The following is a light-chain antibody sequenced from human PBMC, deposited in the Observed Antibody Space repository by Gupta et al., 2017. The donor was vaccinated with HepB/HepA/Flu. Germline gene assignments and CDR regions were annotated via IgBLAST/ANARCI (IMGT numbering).Light chain of an antibody. CDR3: QHYDNLPRYT. J-gene: IGKJ2*01. Sequence: DIQRTRSPSSLSASVGDRVTITCQANQDISNYLNWYQQKPGKAPNLLIYDATNLETGVPSRFSGSGSGTYFTLTISSLQPEDIGTYYCQHYDNLPRYTFGQGTKLEIK. CDR1: QDISNY. V-gene: IGKV1-33*01. CDR2: DAT.